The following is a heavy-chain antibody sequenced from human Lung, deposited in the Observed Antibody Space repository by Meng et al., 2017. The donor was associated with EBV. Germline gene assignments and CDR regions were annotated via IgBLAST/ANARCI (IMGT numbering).Heavy chain of an antibody. Sequence: QRRLQEPGLGLVKPLPTLSLTCAVSGGSISSGGYSWSWIRQPPGKGLEWIGYIYHSGSTYYNPSLKSRVTISVDRSKNQFSLKLSSVTAADTAVYYCARGITMVRGVPGHWFDPWGQGTLVTVSS. V-gene: IGHV4-30-2*01. D-gene: IGHD3-10*01. CDR3: ARGITMVRGVPGHWFDP. J-gene: IGHJ5*02. CDR1: GGSISSGGYS. CDR2: IYHSGST.